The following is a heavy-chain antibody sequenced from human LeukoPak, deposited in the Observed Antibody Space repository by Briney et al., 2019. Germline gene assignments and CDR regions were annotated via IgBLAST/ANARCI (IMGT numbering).Heavy chain of an antibody. Sequence: PSESLSLTCTVSGGSINSYYWGWIRQPPGKGLEWIGSISYSGSTFYDPSLKSRVTISVDTSKNQFSLKLNSVTAADTAVYYCARGDSSGWPGYNWFDPWGQGTLVTVSS. D-gene: IGHD6-25*01. V-gene: IGHV4-39*01. CDR3: ARGDSSGWPGYNWFDP. CDR2: ISYSGST. CDR1: GGSINSYY. J-gene: IGHJ5*02.